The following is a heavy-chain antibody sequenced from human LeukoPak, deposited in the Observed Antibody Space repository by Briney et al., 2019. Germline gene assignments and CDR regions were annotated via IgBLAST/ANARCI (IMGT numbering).Heavy chain of an antibody. CDR1: GGSISSSSYY. CDR3: ARLSGGGIAAAGIEIHYFDY. J-gene: IGHJ4*02. Sequence: SETLSLTCTVSGGSISSSSYYWGWIRQPPGKGLEWIGSIYYSGSTYYNPSLKSRVTISVDTSKNQLSLKLSSVTAADTAVYYCARLSGGGIAAAGIEIHYFDYWGQGTLVTVSS. V-gene: IGHV4-39*01. CDR2: IYYSGST. D-gene: IGHD6-13*01.